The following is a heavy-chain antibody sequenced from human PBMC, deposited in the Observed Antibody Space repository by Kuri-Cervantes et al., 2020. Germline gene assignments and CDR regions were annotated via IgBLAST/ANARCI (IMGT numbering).Heavy chain of an antibody. V-gene: IGHV3-23*01. CDR1: GFTLINHV. Sequence: GGSLRLSCAASGFTLINHVMSWVRQAPGKGLEWVGSISGGGISTYYADSVKGRFTISRDNSKNTLYLQMNSLRAENTAVYYCAREVDSSPNGADYWGQGTLVTVSS. CDR2: ISGGGIST. D-gene: IGHD3-22*01. J-gene: IGHJ4*02. CDR3: AREVDSSPNGADY.